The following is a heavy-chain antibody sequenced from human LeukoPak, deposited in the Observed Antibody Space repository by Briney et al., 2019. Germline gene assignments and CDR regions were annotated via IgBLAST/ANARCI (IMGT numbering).Heavy chain of an antibody. CDR2: INANSGTK. J-gene: IGHJ5*01. D-gene: IGHD6-19*01. V-gene: IGHV3-23*01. CDR1: GFAFSVYA. Sequence: GGSLRLSCAASGFAFSVYAMSWLRQPPGKGLEWVSTINANSGTKSYAASVRGRFTISRDNARDTLYLQLNTLRADDTATYYCAKPISGGLAVTADWFHPWGQGALVVVSS. CDR3: AKPISGGLAVTADWFHP.